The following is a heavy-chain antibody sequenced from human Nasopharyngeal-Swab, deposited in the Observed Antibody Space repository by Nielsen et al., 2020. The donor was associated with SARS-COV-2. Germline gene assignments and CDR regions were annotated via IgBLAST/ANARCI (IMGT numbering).Heavy chain of an antibody. V-gene: IGHV3-30*18. CDR2: ISYDGSNK. CDR1: GFTFDDYA. Sequence: GESLKISCAASGFTFDDYAMHWVRQAPGKGLEWVAVISYDGSNKYYADSVKGRFTISRDNSKNTLYLQMNSLRAEDTAVYYCAKDGGGFGEPFYGMDVWGQGTTVTVSS. D-gene: IGHD3-10*01. CDR3: AKDGGGFGEPFYGMDV. J-gene: IGHJ6*02.